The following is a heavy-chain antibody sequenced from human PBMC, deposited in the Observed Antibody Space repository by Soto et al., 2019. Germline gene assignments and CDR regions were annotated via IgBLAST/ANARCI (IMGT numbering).Heavy chain of an antibody. V-gene: IGHV3-23*01. CDR2: ISGSGGTT. Sequence: LRLSCAASGFTFSSYAMSWVRQAPGEGLEWVSAISGSGGTTYYADSVKGRFTISRDDAKNSVYLQMSSLRPEDMAVYKCVREGHYYFDYWGQGALVTGSS. J-gene: IGHJ4*02. CDR3: VREGHYYFDY. CDR1: GFTFSSYA.